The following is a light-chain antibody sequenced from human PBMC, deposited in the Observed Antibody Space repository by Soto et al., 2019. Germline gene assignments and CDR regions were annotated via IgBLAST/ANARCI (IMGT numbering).Light chain of an antibody. J-gene: IGKJ1*01. Sequence: IQLTQSPSSLSASVGDRVTITCRASQGISSYLAWYQQKPGKAPKLLIYAASTLQSGVPSRFSGSGSGTDFTLTISSLKPEDFATYYCQQLNSYPTFGQGTKVDIK. CDR3: QQLNSYPT. CDR1: QGISSY. V-gene: IGKV1-9*01. CDR2: AAS.